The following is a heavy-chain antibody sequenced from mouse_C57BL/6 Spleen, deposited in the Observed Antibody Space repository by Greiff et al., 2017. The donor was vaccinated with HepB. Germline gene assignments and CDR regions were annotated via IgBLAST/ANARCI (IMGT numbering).Heavy chain of an antibody. CDR1: GYSITSGYY. CDR2: ISYDGSN. V-gene: IGHV3-6*01. CDR3: AREGAYYSNYFDY. D-gene: IGHD2-5*01. J-gene: IGHJ2*01. Sequence: DVKLQESGPGLVKPSQSLSLTCSVTGYSITSGYYWNWIRQFPGNKLEWMGYISYDGSNNYNPSLKNRISITRDTSKNQFFLKLNSVTTEDTATYYCAREGAYYSNYFDYWGQGTTLTVSS.